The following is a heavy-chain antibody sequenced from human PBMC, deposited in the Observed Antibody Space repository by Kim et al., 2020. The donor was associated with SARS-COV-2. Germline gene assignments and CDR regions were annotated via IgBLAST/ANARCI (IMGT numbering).Heavy chain of an antibody. Sequence: ISYADHVKGLFTIARDNAKNSLYLQMNSLRAEDTAVYYCAMGQLRYYFDYWGQGTLVTVSS. CDR2: I. CDR3: AMGQLRYYFDY. V-gene: IGHV3-48*03. J-gene: IGHJ4*02. D-gene: IGHD5-12*01.